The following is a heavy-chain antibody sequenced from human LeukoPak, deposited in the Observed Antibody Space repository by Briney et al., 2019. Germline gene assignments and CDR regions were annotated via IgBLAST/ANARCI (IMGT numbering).Heavy chain of an antibody. Sequence: SETLSLTCTVSGGSISSNFWSWIRQPPGKGLEWIGEINHSGSTNYNPSLKSRVTISVDTSKNQFSLKLSSVTAADTAVYYCAREIVGATSGLAPYYYYYMDVWGKGTTVTVSS. CDR2: INHSGST. V-gene: IGHV4-34*01. CDR1: GGSISSNF. D-gene: IGHD1-26*01. J-gene: IGHJ6*03. CDR3: AREIVGATSGLAPYYYYYMDV.